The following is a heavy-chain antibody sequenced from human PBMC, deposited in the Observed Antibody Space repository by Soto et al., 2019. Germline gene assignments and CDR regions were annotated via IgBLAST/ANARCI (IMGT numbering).Heavy chain of an antibody. Sequence: LSLTCAVSGGSISSGGYSWSWIRQPPGKGLEWIGYIYHSGSTYYNPSLKSRVTISVDRSKNQFSLKLSSVTAADTAVYYCARVVDTAMVNWFDPWGQGTLVTVSS. J-gene: IGHJ5*02. CDR3: ARVVDTAMVNWFDP. V-gene: IGHV4-30-2*01. CDR2: IYHSGST. CDR1: GGSISSGGYS. D-gene: IGHD5-18*01.